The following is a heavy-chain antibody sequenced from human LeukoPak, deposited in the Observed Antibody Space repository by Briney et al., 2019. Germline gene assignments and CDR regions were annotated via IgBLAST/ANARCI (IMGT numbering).Heavy chain of an antibody. CDR2: ISAYNGNT. CDR1: GYTFTSYG. V-gene: IGHV1-18*01. Sequence: ASVKVSCKASGYTFTSYGISWVRQAPGQGREWRGWISAYNGNTNYAQKLQGRVTMTTDTSTSTAYMELRSLRSDDTAVYYCASLVRECSSTSCYSWFDPWGQGTLVTVSS. D-gene: IGHD2-2*02. CDR3: ASLVRECSSTSCYSWFDP. J-gene: IGHJ5*02.